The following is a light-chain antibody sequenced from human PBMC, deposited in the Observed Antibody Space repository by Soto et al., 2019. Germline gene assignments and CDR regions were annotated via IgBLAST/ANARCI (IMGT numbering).Light chain of an antibody. CDR2: EVS. CDR3: CPYAGSNNLI. CDR1: SSDIGAYNY. V-gene: IGLV2-8*01. J-gene: IGLJ1*01. Sequence: QSVLTQPPSASGSPGQSGTISCTGTSSDIGAYNYVSWYQQYPGKAPKLMIFEVSKRPSGVPDRFSGSRSGNTASLTVSGLQAEDEADYYCCPYAGSNNLIFGTGTKVTVL.